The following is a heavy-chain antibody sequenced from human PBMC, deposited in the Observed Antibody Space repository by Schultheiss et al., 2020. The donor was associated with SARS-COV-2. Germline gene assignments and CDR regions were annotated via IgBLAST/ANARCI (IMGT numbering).Heavy chain of an antibody. CDR2: ISGSGGST. V-gene: IGHV3-23*01. CDR1: GFTFSSYA. CDR3: ARDGHGDAFDI. J-gene: IGHJ3*02. Sequence: GGSLRLSCAASGFTFSSYAMHWVRQAPGKGLEWVSAISGSGGSTYYADSVKGRFTISRDNAKNTLYLQMNSLRAEDTAVYYCARDGHGDAFDIWGQGTMVTVSS.